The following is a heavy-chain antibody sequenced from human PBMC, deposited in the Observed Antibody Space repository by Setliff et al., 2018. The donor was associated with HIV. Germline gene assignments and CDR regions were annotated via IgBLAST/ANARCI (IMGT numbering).Heavy chain of an antibody. CDR2: INHSVST. D-gene: IGHD2-2*01. CDR3: ARVGQLLLGDYFYMDV. CDR1: GGSLSNYY. V-gene: IGHV4-34*01. J-gene: IGHJ6*03. Sequence: SETLSLTCGANGGSLSNYYWSWIRQSPGKGLEWIGEINHSVSTNYNPSLKSRVTMSVDKSKNQFSLRLTSVTAADTAVYYCARVGQLLLGDYFYMDVWGKGTSVTVSS.